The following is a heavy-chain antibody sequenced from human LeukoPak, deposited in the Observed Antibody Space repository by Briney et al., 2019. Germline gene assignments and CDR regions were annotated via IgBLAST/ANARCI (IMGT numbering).Heavy chain of an antibody. CDR1: GGSITSSSYY. J-gene: IGHJ4*02. CDR3: ARILYSNNIDY. D-gene: IGHD2/OR15-2a*01. V-gene: IGHV4-39*07. Sequence: NPSETLSLTCTVSGGSITSSSYYWGWIRQPPGKGLEWIGSIYYSGRTYYNPSLKSRVTISVDTSKNQFSLKLNSVTAADTAVYYCARILYSNNIDYWGQGTLVTVSS. CDR2: IYYSGRT.